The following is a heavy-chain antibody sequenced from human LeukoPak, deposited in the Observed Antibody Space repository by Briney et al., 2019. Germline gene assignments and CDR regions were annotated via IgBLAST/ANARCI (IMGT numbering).Heavy chain of an antibody. D-gene: IGHD3-22*01. CDR2: IYYSGST. CDR1: GGSISSYY. Sequence: SETLSLTCTVSGGSISSYYWSWIRQPPGKGLEWIGYIYYSGSTNYNPSLKSRVTISVDTSKNQFSLKLSSVTAADTAVYYCAGDLSGAGPYYYDSSGYSHDAFDIWGQGTMVTVSS. J-gene: IGHJ3*02. V-gene: IGHV4-59*01. CDR3: AGDLSGAGPYYYDSSGYSHDAFDI.